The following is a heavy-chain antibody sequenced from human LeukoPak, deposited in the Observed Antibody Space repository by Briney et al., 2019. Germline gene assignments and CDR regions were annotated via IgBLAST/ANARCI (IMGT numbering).Heavy chain of an antibody. D-gene: IGHD3-10*01. CDR2: MNPNSGNT. V-gene: IGHV1-8*01. J-gene: IGHJ4*02. CDR1: GYTFTSCD. CDR3: ARGPTLPAPLLWFGELGY. Sequence: GASVKVSCKASGYTFTSCDINWVRQATGQGLEWMGWMNPNSGNTGYAQKFQGRVTMTRNTSISTAYMELSSLRSEDTAVYYCARGPTLPAPLLWFGELGYWGQGTLVTVSS.